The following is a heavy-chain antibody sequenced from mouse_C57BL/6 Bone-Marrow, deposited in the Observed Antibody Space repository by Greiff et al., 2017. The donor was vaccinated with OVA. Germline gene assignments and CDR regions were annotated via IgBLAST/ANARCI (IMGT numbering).Heavy chain of an antibody. CDR3: ARARPAWFAY. Sequence: EVKVEESGPGLVKPSQSLSLTCSVTGYSITSGYYWNWIRQFPGNKLEWMGYISYDGSNNYNPSLKNRISITRDTSKNQFFLKLNSVTTEDTATYYCARARPAWFAYGGQGTLVTVSA. J-gene: IGHJ3*01. V-gene: IGHV3-6*01. CDR1: GYSITSGYY. CDR2: ISYDGSN.